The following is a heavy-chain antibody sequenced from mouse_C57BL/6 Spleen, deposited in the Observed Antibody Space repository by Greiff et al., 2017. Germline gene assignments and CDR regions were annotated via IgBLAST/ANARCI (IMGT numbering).Heavy chain of an antibody. V-gene: IGHV1-81*01. CDR1: GYTFTSYG. CDR3: ARSITTVVATDY. Sequence: QVQLKESGAELARPGASVKLSCKASGYTFTSYGISWVKQRTGQGLEWIGEIYPRSGNTYYNEKFKGKATLTADKSYSTAYMELRSLTSEDSAVYFCARSITTVVATDYWGQGTTLTVSS. D-gene: IGHD1-1*01. CDR2: IYPRSGNT. J-gene: IGHJ2*01.